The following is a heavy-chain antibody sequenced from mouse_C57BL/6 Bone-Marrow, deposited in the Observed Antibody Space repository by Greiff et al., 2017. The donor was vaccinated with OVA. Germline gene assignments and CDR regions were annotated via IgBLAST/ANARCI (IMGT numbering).Heavy chain of an antibody. J-gene: IGHJ3*01. D-gene: IGHD2-12*01. CDR1: GFNIKDYY. CDR2: IDPEDGDT. Sequence: QLQQSGAELVRPGASVQLSCTASGFNIKDYYMHWVKPRPEQGLEWIGRIDPEDGDTEYAPKFQGKATMTADTSSNPAYLQLSSLTSEDTAVYYCTTPYYTAYWGQGTLVTVSA. CDR3: TTPYYTAY. V-gene: IGHV14-1*01.